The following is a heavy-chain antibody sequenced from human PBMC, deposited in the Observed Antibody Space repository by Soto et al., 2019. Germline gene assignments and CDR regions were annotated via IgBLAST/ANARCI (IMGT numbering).Heavy chain of an antibody. CDR3: AKPLSIQDYYYGMDV. Sequence: QVQLVQSGAEVKKPGSSVKVSCKASGGTFSSYAISWVRQAPGQGLEWMGGIIAIFGTADYAQKFQGRVTITADESTSTASMELSSLRSEDTAVYYCAKPLSIQDYYYGMDVWGQGTTVTVSS. J-gene: IGHJ6*02. V-gene: IGHV1-69*12. CDR2: IIAIFGTA. D-gene: IGHD6-6*01. CDR1: GGTFSSYA.